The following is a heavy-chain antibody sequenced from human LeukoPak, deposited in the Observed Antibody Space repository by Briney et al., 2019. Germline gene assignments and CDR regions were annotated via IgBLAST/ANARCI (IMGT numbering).Heavy chain of an antibody. CDR1: GGSISSYY. V-gene: IGHV4-59*01. J-gene: IGHJ4*02. D-gene: IGHD4-17*01. Sequence: SETLSLTCTVSGGSISSYYWSWIRQPPGKGLEWIGYIYYSGSTNYNPSLKSRVTISVDTSKNQFSLKLSSVTAADTAVYYCAREPLRGPFDYWGQGTLVTVSS. CDR2: IYYSGST. CDR3: AREPLRGPFDY.